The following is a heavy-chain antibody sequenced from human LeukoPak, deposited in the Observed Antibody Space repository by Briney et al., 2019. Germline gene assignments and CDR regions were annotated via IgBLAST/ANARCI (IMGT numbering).Heavy chain of an antibody. V-gene: IGHV3-33*01. CDR2: IWYDGSNK. CDR3: AREGARGAFDI. J-gene: IGHJ3*02. Sequence: PGGSLRLSCAASGFTFSSYGMHWVRQAPGKRLEWVAVIWYDGSNKYYADSVKGRFTISRDNSKNTLYLQMNSLRAEDTAVYYCAREGARGAFDIWGQGTMVTVSS. D-gene: IGHD3-10*01. CDR1: GFTFSSYG.